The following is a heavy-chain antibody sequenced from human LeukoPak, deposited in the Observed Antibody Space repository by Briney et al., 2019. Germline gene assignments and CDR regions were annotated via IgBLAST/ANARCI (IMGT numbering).Heavy chain of an antibody. V-gene: IGHV6-1*01. Sequence: SQTLSLTCAISGDSVSSNSAAWNWIRQSPSRGLEWLGRTYYRSKWYNHYAVSLKSRITINPDTSKNQFSLKLSSVTAADTAVYYCARNAGTGLMEIYYFDHWGQGTLVTVSS. J-gene: IGHJ4*02. CDR2: TYYRSKWYN. D-gene: IGHD1-7*01. CDR3: ARNAGTGLMEIYYFDH. CDR1: GDSVSSNSAA.